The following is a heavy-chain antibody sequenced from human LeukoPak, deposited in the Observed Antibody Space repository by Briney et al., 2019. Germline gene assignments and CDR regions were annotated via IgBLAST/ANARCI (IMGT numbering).Heavy chain of an antibody. CDR2: MNPNSGNT. V-gene: IGHV1-8*01. CDR3: ARGLKQWAAAGQRKRYYFDY. D-gene: IGHD6-13*01. CDR1: GYTFTSYD. Sequence: ASVKVSCKASGYTFTSYDINWVRQATGQGLEWMGWMNPNSGNTGYAQKFQGRVTMTRNTSISTAYMELSSLRSEDTAVYYCARGLKQWAAAGQRKRYYFDYWGQGTLVTVSS. J-gene: IGHJ4*02.